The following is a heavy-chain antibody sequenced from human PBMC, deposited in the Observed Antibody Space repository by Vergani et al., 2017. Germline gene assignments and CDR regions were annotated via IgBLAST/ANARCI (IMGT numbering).Heavy chain of an antibody. Sequence: QVQLQESGPGLVKPSQTLSLTCTVSGGSISSGSYYWSWIRQPAGKGLEWIGRIYTSGSTNYNPSLKSRVTISVDTSKNQFSLKLSSVTAADTAVYYCAREGGSYYVDYWGQGTLVTVSS. D-gene: IGHD1-26*01. CDR3: AREGGSYYVDY. CDR1: GGSISSGSYY. CDR2: IYTSGST. V-gene: IGHV4-61*02. J-gene: IGHJ4*02.